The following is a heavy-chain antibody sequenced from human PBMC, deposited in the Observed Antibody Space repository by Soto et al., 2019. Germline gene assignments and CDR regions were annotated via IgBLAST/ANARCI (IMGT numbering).Heavy chain of an antibody. D-gene: IGHD6-19*01. V-gene: IGHV1-3*01. CDR1: GYTFSRYA. CDR2: INAGNGDT. CDR3: ARDGGAVAVAGTGWLDP. Sequence: GASVKVSCKASGYTFSRYAIHWVRQAPGQRLERLGWINAGNGDTKYSQMFQGRVTITRDTSASTVYMELSSLRSEDTAMYYCARDGGAVAVAGTGWLDPWGQGTLVTVSS. J-gene: IGHJ5*02.